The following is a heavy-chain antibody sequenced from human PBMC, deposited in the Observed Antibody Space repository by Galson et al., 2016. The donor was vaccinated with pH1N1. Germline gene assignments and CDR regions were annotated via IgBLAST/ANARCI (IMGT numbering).Heavy chain of an antibody. CDR1: GFIFSDYW. CDR3: ATEDYYTSLY. J-gene: IGHJ4*02. V-gene: IGHV3-7*01. CDR2: INQDGSQK. Sequence: SLRLSCAASGFIFSDYWMSWVRQAPGKGLEWVAKINQDGSQKYYVDSMKGRCTISRDNAENSLSLQTNSLRVEDTALYYCATEDYYTSLYWGQGILVTVSS. D-gene: IGHD1-26*01.